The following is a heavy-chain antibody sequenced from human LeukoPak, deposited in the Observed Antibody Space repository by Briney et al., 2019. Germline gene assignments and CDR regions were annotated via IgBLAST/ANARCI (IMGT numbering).Heavy chain of an antibody. CDR1: GYTFTGYY. V-gene: IGHV1-2*06. D-gene: IGHD6-13*01. CDR2: INPNSGGT. Sequence: GASVKVSCKASGYTFTGYYMHWVRQAPGQGLEWMGRINPNSGGTNYAQKFQGRVTMTRDTSISTAYMELSRLRSDDTAVYYCARTHSSSWYENWFDHWGQGTLVTVSS. J-gene: IGHJ5*02. CDR3: ARTHSSSWYENWFDH.